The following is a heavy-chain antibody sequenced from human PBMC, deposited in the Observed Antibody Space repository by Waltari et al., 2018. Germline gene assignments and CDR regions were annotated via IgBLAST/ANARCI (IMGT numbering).Heavy chain of an antibody. D-gene: IGHD6-13*01. CDR3: ARRSSSWSLQLDYFDY. V-gene: IGHV4-30-2*01. Sequence: QLQLQESGSGLVKPSHTLSLTCAVSGGSISSAGSSWSWIRQPPGKGLEWIGSIYHSGSTYYNPSLKSRVTISVDRSKNQFSLKLSSVTAADTAVYYCARRSSSWSLQLDYFDYWGQGTLVTVSS. J-gene: IGHJ4*02. CDR2: IYHSGST. CDR1: GGSISSAGSS.